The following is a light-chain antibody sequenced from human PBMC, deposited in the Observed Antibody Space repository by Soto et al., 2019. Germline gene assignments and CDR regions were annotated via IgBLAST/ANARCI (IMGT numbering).Light chain of an antibody. CDR1: QGIRSY. V-gene: IGKV1-9*01. Sequence: DIQLTQSPSFLSASIGDRVTITCRASQGIRSYLAWYQQNPGKAPKLLIYDAVTLQSGVPSRVSGSGSGTKFTLTISRLQPEDFATYYCQQVNDYPLSFGGGTKVEIK. CDR3: QQVNDYPLS. J-gene: IGKJ4*01. CDR2: DAV.